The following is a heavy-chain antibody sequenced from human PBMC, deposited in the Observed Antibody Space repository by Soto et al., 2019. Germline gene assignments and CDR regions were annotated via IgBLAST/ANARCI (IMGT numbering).Heavy chain of an antibody. CDR1: GYTFITQS. D-gene: IGHD3-10*01. CDR3: ARDGGTLWYGVSSRFDP. CDR2: IATANGNT. V-gene: IGHV1-3*04. Sequence: QVQLVQSGAEVKKPGASVKVSCKASGYTFITQSMHWVRQAPGQRLEWMGWIATANGNTRYSQKFQERVTITRDTPATTVYLHLHNLTSEDTAIYYCARDGGTLWYGVSSRFDPWGPGTLVTVSS. J-gene: IGHJ5*02.